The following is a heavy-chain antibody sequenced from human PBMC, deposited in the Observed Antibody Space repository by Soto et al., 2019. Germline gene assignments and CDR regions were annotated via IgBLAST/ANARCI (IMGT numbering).Heavy chain of an antibody. D-gene: IGHD5-18*01. CDR2: IYWVGDK. CDR3: VHRTGYTHGYLAY. V-gene: IGHV2-5*02. J-gene: IGHJ4*02. Sequence: QITLNESGPTLVKPTQTLTLTCSFSGFSLRTSGLGVGWLRQPPGTALEWLELIYWVGDKRFRPALRSRLTINTDTSKHQVLLTMINMDPVDTGTYCCVHRTGYTHGYLAYWGQASQVTVSS. CDR1: GFSLRTSGLG.